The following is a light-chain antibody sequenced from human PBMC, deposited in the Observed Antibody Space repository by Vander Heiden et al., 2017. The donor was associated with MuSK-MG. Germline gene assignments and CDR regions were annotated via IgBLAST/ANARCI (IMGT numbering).Light chain of an antibody. Sequence: DIQMTQSPSSLSASVGDRVTITCRASQSISSYLNWYKQKTGKAPKLLIYAASSLQSGVPSRFSGSGYGKDFTLTISSRQQEDFASYYCQQIDSNPLSTFGQGTKMEIK. V-gene: IGKV1-39*01. CDR3: QQIDSNPLST. CDR2: AAS. J-gene: IGKJ2*01. CDR1: QSISSY.